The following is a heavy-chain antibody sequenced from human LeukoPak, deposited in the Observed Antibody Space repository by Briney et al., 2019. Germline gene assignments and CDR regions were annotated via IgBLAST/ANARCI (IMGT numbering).Heavy chain of an antibody. V-gene: IGHV3-21*01. D-gene: IGHD6-13*01. Sequence: GGSLRLSCAASGFTFSSYSMNWVRQAPGEGLEWVSSISSSSSYIYYADSVKGRFTISRDNAKNSLYLQMNSLRAEDTAVYYCASSGSSSWDGGEFDYWGQGTLVTVSS. CDR1: GFTFSSYS. CDR3: ASSGSSSWDGGEFDY. J-gene: IGHJ4*02. CDR2: ISSSSSYI.